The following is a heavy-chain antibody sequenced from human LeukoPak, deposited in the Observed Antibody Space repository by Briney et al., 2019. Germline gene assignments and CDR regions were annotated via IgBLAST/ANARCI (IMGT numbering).Heavy chain of an antibody. J-gene: IGHJ4*02. CDR1: GFSFSSYG. V-gene: IGHV3-33*01. CDR2: IWYDGSNK. CDR3: ARDRISMVRGVMTSDY. Sequence: GGPLRLSCAASGFSFSSYGMHWVRQAPGKGLEWVAVIWYDGSNKYYADSVKGRFTISRDNSKNTLYLQMNSLRAEDTAVYYCARDRISMVRGVMTSDYWGQGTLVTVSS. D-gene: IGHD3-10*01.